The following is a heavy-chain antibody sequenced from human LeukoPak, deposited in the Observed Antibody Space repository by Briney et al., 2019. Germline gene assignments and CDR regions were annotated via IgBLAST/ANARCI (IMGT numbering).Heavy chain of an antibody. CDR3: TRVDQYYYYGMDV. Sequence: GGSLRLSCTASGFTFGDYAMSWFCQAPGKGLEWVGFIRSKAYGGTTEYAASVKGRFTISRDDSKSIAYLQMNSLKTEDTAVYYCTRVDQYYYYGMDVWGQGTTVTVSS. J-gene: IGHJ6*02. CDR2: IRSKAYGGTT. V-gene: IGHV3-49*03. CDR1: GFTFGDYA.